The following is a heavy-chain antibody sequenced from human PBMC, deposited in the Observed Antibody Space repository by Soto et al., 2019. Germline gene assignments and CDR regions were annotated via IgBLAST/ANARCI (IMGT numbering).Heavy chain of an antibody. CDR3: ARASPSGWALDY. D-gene: IGHD6-19*01. J-gene: IGHJ4*02. Sequence: QVQLQESGPGLVKPSETLSLTCTVSGGSISSYYWSWIRQPPGKGLEWIGYIYYSGSTNYNPSLKSRVTLSVDTSKNQFSLKLSSVTAADTAVYYCARASPSGWALDYWGQGTLVTVSS. CDR2: IYYSGST. V-gene: IGHV4-59*01. CDR1: GGSISSYY.